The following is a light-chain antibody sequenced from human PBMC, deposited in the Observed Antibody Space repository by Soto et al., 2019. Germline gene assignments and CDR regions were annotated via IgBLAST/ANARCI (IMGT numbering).Light chain of an antibody. CDR2: DAS. J-gene: IGKJ1*01. V-gene: IGKV1-5*01. CDR1: QSISSW. Sequence: DIQMTQSPPTLSSSVGDRFTITCRASQSISSWLAWYQQKPGKAPKLLIYDASSLESGVPSRFSGSGSGTEFTLTISSLQPDDFATYYCQQYSSYPWTFGQGTRWIS. CDR3: QQYSSYPWT.